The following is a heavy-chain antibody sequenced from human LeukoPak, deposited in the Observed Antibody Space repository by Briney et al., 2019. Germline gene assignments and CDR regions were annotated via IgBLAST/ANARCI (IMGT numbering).Heavy chain of an antibody. CDR1: GGSISSSSYY. D-gene: IGHD2-2*01. CDR2: IYYSGST. Sequence: SETLSLTCTVSGGSISSSSYYWGWIRQPPGKGLEWIGYIYYSGSTYYNPSLKSRVTISVDTSKNQFSLKLSSVTAADTAMYYCARVCRCSSTSCYQGNWFDPWGQGTLVTVSS. CDR3: ARVCRCSSTSCYQGNWFDP. V-gene: IGHV4-30-4*08. J-gene: IGHJ5*02.